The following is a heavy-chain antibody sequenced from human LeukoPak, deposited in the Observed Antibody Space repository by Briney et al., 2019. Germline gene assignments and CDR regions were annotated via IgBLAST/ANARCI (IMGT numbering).Heavy chain of an antibody. CDR1: GDPISSYSDY. D-gene: IGHD3-3*01. CDR2: IYYSGST. J-gene: IGHJ6*03. V-gene: IGHV4-61*08. CDR3: ARCSDFWSGAAWSMDV. Sequence: SETLSLTCTVSGDPISSYSDYKWTWIRQPPGKRLEWIGYIYYSGSTNYNPSLRSRVTISVDTSKNQFSLKLTSVTAADTAVYYCARCSDFWSGAAWSMDVWGKGTTVTVSS.